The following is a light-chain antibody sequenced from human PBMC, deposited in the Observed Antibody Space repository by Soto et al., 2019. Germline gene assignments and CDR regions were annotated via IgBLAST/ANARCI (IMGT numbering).Light chain of an antibody. CDR3: SSYAGSNSWV. J-gene: IGLJ3*02. Sequence: QSVLTQPPSASGSPGQSFTISCTGTSSDVGGYNYVSWYQQHPGKAPKLMIYEVSKRPSGVPDRFSGSKSGNTASLTVSGLQAEDEADYYCSSYAGSNSWVFGGGTKVTVL. CDR1: SSDVGGYNY. V-gene: IGLV2-8*01. CDR2: EVS.